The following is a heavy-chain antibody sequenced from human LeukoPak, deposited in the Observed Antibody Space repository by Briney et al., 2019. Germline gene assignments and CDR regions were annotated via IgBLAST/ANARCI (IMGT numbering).Heavy chain of an antibody. J-gene: IGHJ4*02. CDR2: MSYSGST. CDR3: ARTLRYFDWLPAGETDY. V-gene: IGHV4-34*01. CDR1: GGSFSGFY. D-gene: IGHD3-9*01. Sequence: SETLSLTCAVYGGSFSGFYWTWIRQPPGKGLEWIGGMSYSGSTFYNPSLMSRGTISVDTSKNQFSLRLSSVTAADTAVYYCARTLRYFDWLPAGETDYWGQGTLVTVSS.